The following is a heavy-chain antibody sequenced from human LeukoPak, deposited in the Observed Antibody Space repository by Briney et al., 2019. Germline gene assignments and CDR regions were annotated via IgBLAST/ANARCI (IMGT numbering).Heavy chain of an antibody. CDR2: ISGSGGST. CDR1: GFTFSSYA. CDR3: AKGDYDFWSGYYPRRYYGMDV. D-gene: IGHD3-3*01. V-gene: IGHV3-23*01. Sequence: PGASLRLSCAASGFTFSSYAMSWVRQAPGKGLEWVSAISGSGGSTYYADSVKGRFTISRDNSKNTLYLQMNSLRAEDTAVYYCAKGDYDFWSGYYPRRYYGMDVWGQGTTVTVSS. J-gene: IGHJ6*02.